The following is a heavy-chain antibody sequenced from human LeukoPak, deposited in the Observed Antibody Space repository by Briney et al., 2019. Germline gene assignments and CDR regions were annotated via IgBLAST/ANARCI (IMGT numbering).Heavy chain of an antibody. CDR1: GGSISTGAYY. Sequence: SETLSLTCSVSGGSISTGAYYWGWIRQPPGKGLEWIGSIYYSGTTYYNPSLKSRVTISVDTSKNQFSLKLSSVTAADTAVYYCARVSGRFTWYFDLWGRGTLVTVSS. V-gene: IGHV4-39*07. J-gene: IGHJ2*01. CDR3: ARVSGRFTWYFDL. CDR2: IYYSGTT.